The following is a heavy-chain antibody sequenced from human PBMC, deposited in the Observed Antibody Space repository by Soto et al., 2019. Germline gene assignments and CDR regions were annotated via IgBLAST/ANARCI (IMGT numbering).Heavy chain of an antibody. CDR3: ARVVGGIPAAGSWNWFDP. CDR2: ISTYNGNT. CDR1: GYTFTSYA. V-gene: IGHV1-18*04. Sequence: QVQLVQSGTEVKKPGASVKVSCKASGYTFTSYALSWVRHAPGQGLEWMGWISTYNGNTNYAQNLQGRVTMTTDISTNTAYMELRSLRSDDTAVYYCARVVGGIPAAGSWNWFDPWGQGTLVTVSS. D-gene: IGHD6-13*01. J-gene: IGHJ5*02.